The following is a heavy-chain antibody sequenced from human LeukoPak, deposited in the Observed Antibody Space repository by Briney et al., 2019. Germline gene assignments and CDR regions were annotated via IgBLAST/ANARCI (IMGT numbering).Heavy chain of an antibody. J-gene: IGHJ3*02. CDR1: GGSISSSSYY. V-gene: IGHV4-39*07. Sequence: SETLSLTCTVSGGSISSSSYYWGWIRQPPGKGLEWIGSIYYSGSTYYNPSLKSRVTMSIDTSKNQFSLKLGSVTAADTAVYYCAKYYDSWSGYYDIWGQGTMVTVSS. CDR3: AKYYDSWSGYYDI. CDR2: IYYSGST. D-gene: IGHD3-3*01.